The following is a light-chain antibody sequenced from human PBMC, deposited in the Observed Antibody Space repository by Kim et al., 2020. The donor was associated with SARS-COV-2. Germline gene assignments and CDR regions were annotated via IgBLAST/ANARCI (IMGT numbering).Light chain of an antibody. CDR3: QAWDSSISVV. CDR1: KLGAKF. Sequence: VSPGRTARITCSGDKLGAKFACWYQQKPGQSPVLVIYQDTKRPSGIPERFSGSNSGNTATLTTSGTQAMDEADYYCQAWDSSISVVFGGGTQLTVL. V-gene: IGLV3-1*01. CDR2: QDT. J-gene: IGLJ2*01.